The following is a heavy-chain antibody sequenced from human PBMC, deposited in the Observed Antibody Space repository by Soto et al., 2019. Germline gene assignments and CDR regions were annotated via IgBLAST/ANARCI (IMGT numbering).Heavy chain of an antibody. CDR3: ARDPDSDTWNDPFDY. V-gene: IGHV3-9*01. Sequence: DVHLVESGGGLVQPGRSLRLSCAASGFIFDDFAMHWVRQAPGKGLEWVSGISWNSGSTDYAASVKGRFIISRDNARNSLYLQMISLRPEDTALYYCARDPDSDTWNDPFDYGGQGALVIVS. J-gene: IGHJ4*02. CDR2: ISWNSGST. CDR1: GFIFDDFA. D-gene: IGHD1-1*01.